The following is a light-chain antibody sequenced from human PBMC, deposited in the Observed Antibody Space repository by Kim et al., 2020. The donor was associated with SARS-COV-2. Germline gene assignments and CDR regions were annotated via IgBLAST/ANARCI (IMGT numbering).Light chain of an antibody. CDR1: SSDIGSYDY. Sequence: QSALTQPASMSGSPGQSITITCTGTSSDIGSYDYVSWYQQHPGKPPQLIISDVTNRPSGVSDRFSASKSGNTASLTISGLQAEVQADYYCSSYARGVIRLFGGGTQVTVL. CDR3: SSYARGVIRL. CDR2: DVT. J-gene: IGLJ3*02. V-gene: IGLV2-14*03.